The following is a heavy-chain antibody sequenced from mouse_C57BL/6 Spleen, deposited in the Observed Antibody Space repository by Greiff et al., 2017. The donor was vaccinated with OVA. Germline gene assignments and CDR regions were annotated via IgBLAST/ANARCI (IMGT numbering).Heavy chain of an antibody. CDR2: IYPGDGDT. V-gene: IGHV1-82*01. J-gene: IGHJ1*03. D-gene: IGHD2-5*01. Sequence: QVQLQQSGPELVKPGASVKISCKASGYAFSSSWMNWVKQRPGKGLEWIGRIYPGDGDTNYNGKFKGKATLTADKSSSTAYMQLSSLTSEDSAVYFCARLDYSNYWYFDVWGTGTTVTVSA. CDR1: GYAFSSSW. CDR3: ARLDYSNYWYFDV.